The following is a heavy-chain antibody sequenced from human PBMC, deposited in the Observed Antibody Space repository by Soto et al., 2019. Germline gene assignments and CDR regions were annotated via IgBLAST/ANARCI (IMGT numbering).Heavy chain of an antibody. J-gene: IGHJ6*01. CDR2: IDYSETS. CDR3: AREGACRGVDYYYYYCLHV. Sequence: SETLSLTCTVSGVTISSGCNYWVCLLQDTGKGLKGIGYIDYSETSYCNPSLKRVVTISVNTSKNQFSLKLRSVTAADTAVYYCAREGACRGVDYYYYYCLHVRGQGTTVTGSS. CDR1: GVTISSGCNY. V-gene: IGHV4-31*01. D-gene: IGHD3-10*01.